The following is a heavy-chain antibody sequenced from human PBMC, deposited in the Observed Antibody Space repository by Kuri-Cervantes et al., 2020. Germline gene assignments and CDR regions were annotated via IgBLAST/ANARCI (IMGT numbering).Heavy chain of an antibody. D-gene: IGHD3-10*01. V-gene: IGHV1-46*01. CDR1: GYTFTSYY. CDR3: ARDLGSGNCPSWFDP. CDR2: INPSGGST. Sequence: ASVKVSCKASGYTFTSYYMHWVRQAPGQGLEWMGIINPSGGSTSYAQKFQGRVTMTRDTSTSTVYMELSSLRSEDTAVYYCARDLGSGNCPSWFDPWGQGTLVTVSS. J-gene: IGHJ5*02.